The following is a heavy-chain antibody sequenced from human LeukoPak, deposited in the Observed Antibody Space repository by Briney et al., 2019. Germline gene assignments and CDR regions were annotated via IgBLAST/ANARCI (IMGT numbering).Heavy chain of an antibody. CDR1: GGSISSSSYY. D-gene: IGHD4-17*01. J-gene: IGHJ5*02. V-gene: IGHV4-39*07. Sequence: SETLSLTCTVSGGSISSSSYYWGWIRQPPGKGLEWIGSIYYSGSTYYNPSLKSRVTISVDTSKNQFSLKLSSVTAADTAVYYCARSPMTTVTTCWFDPWGQGTLVTVSS. CDR3: ARSPMTTVTTCWFDP. CDR2: IYYSGST.